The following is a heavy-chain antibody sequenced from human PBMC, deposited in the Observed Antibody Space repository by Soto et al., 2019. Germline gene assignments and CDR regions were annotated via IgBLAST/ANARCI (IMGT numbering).Heavy chain of an antibody. V-gene: IGHV3-53*02. D-gene: IGHD2-21*02. J-gene: IGHJ4*02. CDR3: ARESPCGGDCYSTQYYFDY. Sequence: EVRLVETGGGLIQPGGSLRLSCAASGFTVSSNYMSWVRQAPGKGLEWVSVIYSGGSTYYADSVKGRFTISRDNSKNTLYLQMNSLRAEDTAVYYCARESPCGGDCYSTQYYFDYWGQGTLVTVSS. CDR2: IYSGGST. CDR1: GFTVSSNY.